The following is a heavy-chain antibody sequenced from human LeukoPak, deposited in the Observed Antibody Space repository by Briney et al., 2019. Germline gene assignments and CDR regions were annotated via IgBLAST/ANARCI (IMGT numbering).Heavy chain of an antibody. CDR3: ARAIAVTTISGAVVDAFDI. V-gene: IGHV4-59*01. Sequence: SETLSLTCTVSGGSISSYYWSWIRQPPGKGLEWIEYIYYSGSTNYNPSLKSRVTISVDTSKNQFSLKLSSVTAADTAVYYCARAIAVTTISGAVVDAFDIWGQGTMVTVSS. CDR2: IYYSGST. CDR1: GGSISSYY. J-gene: IGHJ3*02. D-gene: IGHD4-17*01.